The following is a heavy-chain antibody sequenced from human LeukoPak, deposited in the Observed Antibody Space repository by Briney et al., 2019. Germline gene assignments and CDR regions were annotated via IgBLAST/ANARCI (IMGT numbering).Heavy chain of an antibody. CDR1: GFTFSNYW. V-gene: IGHV3-7*01. J-gene: IGHJ4*02. D-gene: IGHD3-3*01. CDR2: IKEDGSEK. CDR3: TGRSYDFWSGHYNDGELEY. Sequence: PGGSLRLSCVASGFTFSNYWMNWVRQAPGERPEWVANIKEDGSEKYYVDSVKGRFTISRDNAKNSLYLQMNSLRAEDTAVYYCTGRSYDFWSGHYNDGELEYWGQGTLVTVSS.